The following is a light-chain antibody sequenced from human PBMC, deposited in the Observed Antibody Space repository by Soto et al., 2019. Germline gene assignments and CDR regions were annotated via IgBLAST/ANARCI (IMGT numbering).Light chain of an antibody. CDR1: QSVLYSSNNKNY. CDR3: QQYYSTPYT. V-gene: IGKV4-1*01. CDR2: WAS. Sequence: DIVMTQSPDSLAVSLGERATINCKSSQSVLYSSNNKNYLAWYQQKPGQPPKLLIYWASTRESGVLDRFSGSGSGTDFTLTISSLQAEDVALYYCQQYYSTPYTFGQGTKLEIK. J-gene: IGKJ2*01.